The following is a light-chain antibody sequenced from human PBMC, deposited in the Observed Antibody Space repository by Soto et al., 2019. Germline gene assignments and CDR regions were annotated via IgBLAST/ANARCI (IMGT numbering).Light chain of an antibody. CDR1: QSISGY. V-gene: IGKV3-11*02. Sequence: EVMLKISVATVSLTKGERATLSCRASQSISGYLGWYQQKPGQAPRLLIYADSNRATGIPARFSGSGSGRDFTLTISSLEPEDFSVYYCQQRYNWPITFGQGTRLEIK. J-gene: IGKJ5*01. CDR2: ADS. CDR3: QQRYNWPIT.